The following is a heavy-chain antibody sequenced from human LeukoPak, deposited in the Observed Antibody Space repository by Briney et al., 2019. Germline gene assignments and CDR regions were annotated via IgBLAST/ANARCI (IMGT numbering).Heavy chain of an antibody. CDR1: GGTFSRYG. V-gene: IGHV1-69*05. CDR3: ARDTFTHSSGYPYTHYYYYYMDV. Sequence: SVKVSCKASGGTFSRYGITWVRQAPGQGLEWMGRIIPIFGTTNYAQKFQGRVTITTDESTSTAYMELSSLRSEDTAVYYCARDTFTHSSGYPYTHYYYYYMDVWGKGTTVTVSS. CDR2: IIPIFGTT. J-gene: IGHJ6*03. D-gene: IGHD3-22*01.